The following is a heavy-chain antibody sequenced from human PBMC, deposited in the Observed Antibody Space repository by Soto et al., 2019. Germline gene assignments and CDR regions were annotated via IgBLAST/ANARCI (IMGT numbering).Heavy chain of an antibody. Sequence: GESLKISCKGSGYSFTSYWIGWVRQMPGKGLEWMGRIDPSDSYTNYSPSFQGHVTISVDKSIITAYLQWSSLKASDTAMYYCASLVFAAGTYYGMDVWGQGPPVTVYS. CDR3: ASLVFAAGTYYGMDV. D-gene: IGHD6-19*01. J-gene: IGHJ6*02. CDR1: GYSFTSYW. V-gene: IGHV5-10-1*01. CDR2: IDPSDSYT.